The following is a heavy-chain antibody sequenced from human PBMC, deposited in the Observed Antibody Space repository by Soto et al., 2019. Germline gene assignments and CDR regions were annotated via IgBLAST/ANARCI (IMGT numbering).Heavy chain of an antibody. J-gene: IGHJ3*02. V-gene: IGHV4-59*01. D-gene: IGHD3-22*01. CDR1: GGSISSYY. Sequence: SQTLSLTCTVSGGSISSYYWSWIRQPPGKGLEWIGYIYYSGSTNYNPSLKSRVTISVDTSKNQFSLKLNSVIAADTAVYFCARDPWDRGMISHAFDILGQGTMVTVSS. CDR3: ARDPWDRGMISHAFDI. CDR2: IYYSGST.